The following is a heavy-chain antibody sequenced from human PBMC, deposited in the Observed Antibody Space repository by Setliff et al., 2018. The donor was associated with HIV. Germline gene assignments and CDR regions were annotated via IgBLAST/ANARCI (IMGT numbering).Heavy chain of an antibody. V-gene: IGHV4-31*03. CDR3: ARGTPDHEVWYFDL. CDR1: GGSISSGYYY. CDR2: IYYSGST. Sequence: PSETLSLTCTVSGGSISSGYYYWSWIRQHPGKGLEWIGYIYYSGSTYYNPSLKSRVTISVDTSKNQFSLKLSSVTAADTAIYYCARGTPDHEVWYFDLWGRGTLVT. J-gene: IGHJ2*01.